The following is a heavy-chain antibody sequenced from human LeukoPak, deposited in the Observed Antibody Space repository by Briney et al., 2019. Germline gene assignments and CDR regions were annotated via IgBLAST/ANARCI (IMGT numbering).Heavy chain of an antibody. CDR2: ISTSDGTT. CDR1: GYSFILYG. V-gene: IGHV1-18*01. D-gene: IGHD5-18*01. CDR3: ARDGYSYGLVSNDY. Sequence: ASVKVSCKASGYSFILYGISWVRQAPGQGLEWMGWISTSDGTTNYTQKLQGRVTMTTDTSTSTAYMELRSLRSDDTAVYYCARDGYSYGLVSNDYWGQGTLVTVSS. J-gene: IGHJ4*02.